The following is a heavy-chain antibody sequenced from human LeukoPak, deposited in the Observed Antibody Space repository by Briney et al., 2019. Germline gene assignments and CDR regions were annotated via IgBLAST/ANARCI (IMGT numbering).Heavy chain of an antibody. Sequence: SVKVSCKASGGTFSSYAISWVRQAPGQGLEWMGRIIPILGIANYAQKFQGRVTITADKSTSTAYMELSSLRSEDTAVYYCASRVSSTSFFYYYGMDVWGQGTTVTVSS. J-gene: IGHJ6*02. CDR3: ASRVSSTSFFYYYGMDV. CDR1: GGTFSSYA. CDR2: IIPILGIA. D-gene: IGHD2-2*01. V-gene: IGHV1-69*04.